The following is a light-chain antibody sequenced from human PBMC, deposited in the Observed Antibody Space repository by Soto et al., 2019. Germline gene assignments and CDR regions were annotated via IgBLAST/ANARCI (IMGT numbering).Light chain of an antibody. Sequence: QSALTQPASVSGSPGQSITISCTGTSSDVGGYNYVSWYQQHPGKAPKLMIYEVSNRPSGVSNRFSGSKSGNTASLTISGLQAEDEADYSCCSFTSSNTHVFGTGTKLTVL. V-gene: IGLV2-14*01. J-gene: IGLJ1*01. CDR2: EVS. CDR3: CSFTSSNTHV. CDR1: SSDVGGYNY.